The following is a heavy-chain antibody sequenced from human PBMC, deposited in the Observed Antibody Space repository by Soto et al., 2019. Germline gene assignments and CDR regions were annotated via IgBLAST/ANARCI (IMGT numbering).Heavy chain of an antibody. J-gene: IGHJ5*02. CDR2: IYPGDSDT. V-gene: IGHV5-51*01. Sequence: PGESLKISCKGSGYSFTSYWIGWVRQMPGKGLEWMGIIYPGDSDTRYSPSFQGQVTISADKSISTAYLQWSSLKASDTAMYYCARQLERYCSGGSCYNWFDPWAQGTLVTVSS. CDR3: ARQLERYCSGGSCYNWFDP. D-gene: IGHD2-15*01. CDR1: GYSFTSYW.